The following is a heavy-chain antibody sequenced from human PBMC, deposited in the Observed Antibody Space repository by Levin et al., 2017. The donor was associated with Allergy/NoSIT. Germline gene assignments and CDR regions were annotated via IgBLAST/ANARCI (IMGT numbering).Heavy chain of an antibody. D-gene: IGHD3-9*01. V-gene: IGHV4-39*01. CDR3: ARHLFYFDWLSWWFDP. CDR1: GGSISSSSYY. CDR2: IYYSGST. J-gene: IGHJ5*02. Sequence: PSETLSLTCTVSGGSISSSSYYWGWIRQPPGKGLEWIGSIYYSGSTYYNPSLKSRVTISVDTSKNQFSLKLSSVTAADTAVYYCARHLFYFDWLSWWFDPWGQGTLVTVSS.